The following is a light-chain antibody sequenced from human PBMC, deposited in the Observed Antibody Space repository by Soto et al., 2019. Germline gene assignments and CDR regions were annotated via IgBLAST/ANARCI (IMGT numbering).Light chain of an antibody. V-gene: IGKV1-5*03. CDR3: QQYQTYSQ. Sequence: DIQMTQSPSTLSASVGDRVTITCRASQSINTWLAWYQLKPGRAPKLLISKASTLESGVSSRFSGSGSGTEFTLTISSLQPDDFATSYCQQYQTYSQFGQGTKVEIK. CDR1: QSINTW. J-gene: IGKJ1*01. CDR2: KAS.